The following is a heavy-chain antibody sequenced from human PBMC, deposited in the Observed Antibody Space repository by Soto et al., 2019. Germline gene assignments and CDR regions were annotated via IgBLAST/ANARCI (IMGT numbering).Heavy chain of an antibody. CDR1: GFTFSSYG. Sequence: PGGSLRLSCAASGFTFSSYGMHWVRQAPGKGLEWVAVISYDGSNKYYADSVKGRFTISRDNSKNTLYLQMNSLRAEDTAVYYCAKDYNRYDSSGYYHGDFDYWGQGTLVTVSS. D-gene: IGHD3-22*01. V-gene: IGHV3-30*18. CDR2: ISYDGSNK. CDR3: AKDYNRYDSSGYYHGDFDY. J-gene: IGHJ4*02.